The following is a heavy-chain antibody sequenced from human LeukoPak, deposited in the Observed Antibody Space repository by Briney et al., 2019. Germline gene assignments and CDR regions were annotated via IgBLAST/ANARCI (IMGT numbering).Heavy chain of an antibody. V-gene: IGHV3-74*01. D-gene: IGHD2-8*02. CDR2: IDPAGSTT. CDR1: GFTFSRYW. Sequence: GGSLRLSCAASGFTFSRYWMHWVRQAPGEGLVWVSRIDPAGSTTNYADSVKGRFTTSRDNAKNTLYLQMNSLRAEDTALYYCTRVQAGRSGLMDVWGRGTTVTVSS. J-gene: IGHJ6*02. CDR3: TRVQAGRSGLMDV.